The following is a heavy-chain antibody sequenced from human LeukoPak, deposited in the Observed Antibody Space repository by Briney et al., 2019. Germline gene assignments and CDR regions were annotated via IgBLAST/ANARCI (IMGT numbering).Heavy chain of an antibody. CDR3: AKQSWQQLVYDWFDP. D-gene: IGHD6-13*01. V-gene: IGHV3-23*01. Sequence: GGPLRLSCAASGFTFSSYAMSWVRQAPGKGLEWVSAISGSGGSTYYADSVKGRFTISRDNSKNTLYLQMNSLRAEDTAVYYCAKQSWQQLVYDWFDPWGQGTLVTVSS. J-gene: IGHJ5*02. CDR2: ISGSGGST. CDR1: GFTFSSYA.